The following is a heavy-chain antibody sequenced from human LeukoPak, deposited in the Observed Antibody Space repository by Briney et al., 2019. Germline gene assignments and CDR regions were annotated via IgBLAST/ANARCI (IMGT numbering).Heavy chain of an antibody. CDR3: ERDSRTDYYGSGSQYGMDV. V-gene: IGHV3-21*01. CDR2: ISSSSSYI. Sequence: PGGSLRLSCAASGFTFSSYSMNWVRQAPGKGLEWVSSISSSSSYIYYADSVKGRFTISRDNAKDSLYLQMNSLRAEDTAVYYCERDSRTDYYGSGSQYGMDVWGKGTTVTVSS. CDR1: GFTFSSYS. D-gene: IGHD3-10*01. J-gene: IGHJ6*04.